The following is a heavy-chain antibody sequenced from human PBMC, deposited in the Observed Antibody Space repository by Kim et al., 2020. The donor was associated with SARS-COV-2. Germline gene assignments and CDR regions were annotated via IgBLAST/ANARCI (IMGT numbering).Heavy chain of an antibody. D-gene: IGHD2-2*01. J-gene: IGHJ4*01. V-gene: IGHV3-48*03. CDR2: LSSSGRTI. CDR3: ARFLTPTYRFFDY. CDR1: GFTFSNYD. Sequence: GGSLRLSCSGSGFTFSNYDMNWVRQTPGKGLEWVSYLSSSGRTIYLADSVKGRFTVSRDNAKNSLFLFMHNLRAEDTALYYCARFLTPTYRFFDYWGHGTLVTVSS.